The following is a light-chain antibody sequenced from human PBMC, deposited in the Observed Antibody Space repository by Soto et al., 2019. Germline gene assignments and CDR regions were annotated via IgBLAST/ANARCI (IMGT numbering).Light chain of an antibody. Sequence: DIQMTQSPSSLSASEGDRVTITCQSSHDVSRNLNWFQQKPGEAPQLLIYDASNLERGVPSRFSGSGSGTDFTLTISSMQPEDVATYYCQHYNSRLSFGGGTEVEIK. V-gene: IGKV1-33*01. CDR2: DAS. CDR3: QHYNSRLS. CDR1: HDVSRN. J-gene: IGKJ4*01.